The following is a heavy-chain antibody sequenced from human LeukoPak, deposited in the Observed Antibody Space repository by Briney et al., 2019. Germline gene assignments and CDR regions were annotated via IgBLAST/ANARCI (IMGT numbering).Heavy chain of an antibody. V-gene: IGHV4-39*01. D-gene: IGHD3-3*01. J-gene: IGHJ6*03. CDR2: IYYSGST. CDR1: GGSISSSSYY. CDR3: ARHWRKEGSYYMDV. Sequence: PSETLSLTCTVSGGSISSSSYYWGWIRQPPGKGLEWIGSIYYSGSTYYNPSLKSRVTISVDTSKNQFSRKLSSVTAADTAVYYCARHWRKEGSYYMDVWGKGTPVTVSS.